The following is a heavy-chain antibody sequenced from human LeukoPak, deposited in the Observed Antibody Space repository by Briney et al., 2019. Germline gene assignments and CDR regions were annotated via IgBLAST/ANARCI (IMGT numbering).Heavy chain of an antibody. V-gene: IGHV3-21*01. CDR1: GFTFSSYS. Sequence: GGSLRLSCAASGFTFSSYSMNWVRQAPGKGLEWVSSISSSSSYIYYADLVKGRFTISRDNAKNSLYLQMNSLRAEDTAVYYCARDLRRTIFGVVISDYYFDYWGQGTLVTVSS. CDR3: ARDLRRTIFGVVISDYYFDY. J-gene: IGHJ4*02. D-gene: IGHD3-3*01. CDR2: ISSSSSYI.